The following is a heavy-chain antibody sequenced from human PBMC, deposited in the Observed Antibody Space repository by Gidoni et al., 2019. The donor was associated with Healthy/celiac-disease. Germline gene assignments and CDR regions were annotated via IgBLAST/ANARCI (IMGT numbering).Heavy chain of an antibody. Sequence: QVQLQQWGAGLLKPSETLSLTCAVYGGSFSGYYWSWIRQPPGKGLEWIGEINHSGSTNYNPSLKSRVTISVDTSKNQFSLKLSSVTAADTAVYYCARDSSWAYWGQGTLVTVSS. J-gene: IGHJ4*02. CDR3: ARDSSWAY. D-gene: IGHD6-13*01. CDR1: GGSFSGYY. CDR2: INHSGST. V-gene: IGHV4-34*01.